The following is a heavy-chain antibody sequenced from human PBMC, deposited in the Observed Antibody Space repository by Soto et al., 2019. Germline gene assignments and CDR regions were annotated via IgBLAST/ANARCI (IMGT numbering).Heavy chain of an antibody. V-gene: IGHV3-9*01. CDR1: GFTFDDYA. J-gene: IGHJ6*01. Sequence: GGSLRLSCAASGFTFDDYAMHLVRQAPGKGLEWVSGISWNSGSIGDADSVKGRFTISRDNAKKSLYLQMNSLRAEDTALDYCAKYSRSGSLYCMDVQRQRPTVTASS. CDR2: ISWNSGSI. CDR3: AKYSRSGSLYCMDV. D-gene: IGHD6-25*01.